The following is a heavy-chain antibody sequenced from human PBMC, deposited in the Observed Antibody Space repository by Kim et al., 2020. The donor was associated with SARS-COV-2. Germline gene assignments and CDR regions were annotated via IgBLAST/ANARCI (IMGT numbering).Heavy chain of an antibody. D-gene: IGHD6-19*01. CDR3: ARDSGYSSGRDAFDI. V-gene: IGHV1-2*06. CDR1: GYTFTGYY. Sequence: ASVKVSCKASGYTFTGYYMHWVRQAPGQGLEWMGRINPNSGGTNYAQKFQGRVTMTRDTSISTAYMELSRLRSDDTAVYYCARDSGYSSGRDAFDIWGQGTMVTVSS. J-gene: IGHJ3*02. CDR2: INPNSGGT.